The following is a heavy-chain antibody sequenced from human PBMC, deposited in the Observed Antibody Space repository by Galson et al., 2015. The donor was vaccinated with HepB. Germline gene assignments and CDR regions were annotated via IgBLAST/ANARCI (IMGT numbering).Heavy chain of an antibody. J-gene: IGHJ6*02. CDR2: ISAYNGNT. V-gene: IGHV1-18*04. CDR1: GYTFTSYG. D-gene: IGHD3-10*01. CDR3: ARDSGSGSYIYYYYYGMDV. Sequence: SVKVSCKASGYTFTSYGISWVRQAPGQGLEWMGWISAYNGNTNYAQKLQGRVTMTTDTSTSTAYMELRSLRSDDTAVYYCARDSGSGSYIYYYYYGMDVWGQGTTVTVSS.